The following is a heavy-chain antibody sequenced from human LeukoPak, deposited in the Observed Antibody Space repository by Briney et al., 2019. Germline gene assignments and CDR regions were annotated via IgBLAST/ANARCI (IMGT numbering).Heavy chain of an antibody. Sequence: EASVKVSCKVSGYTLTELSMHWVRQAPGKGLEWMGGFDPEDGETIYAQKFQGRVTMTEDTSTDTAYIELSSLRSEDTAVYYCASISSHFLRPPYFAYWGQGTLVTVSS. J-gene: IGHJ4*02. CDR1: GYTLTELS. V-gene: IGHV1-24*01. CDR2: FDPEDGET. CDR3: ASISSHFLRPPYFAY. D-gene: IGHD2/OR15-2a*01.